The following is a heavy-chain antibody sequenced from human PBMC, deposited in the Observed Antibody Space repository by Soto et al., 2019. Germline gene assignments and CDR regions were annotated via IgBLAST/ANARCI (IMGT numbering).Heavy chain of an antibody. Sequence: PSETLSLTCTVSGGSISSGGYYGSWIRQHPGKGLEWIGYIYYSGSTYYNPSLKSRVTISVDTSKNQFSLKLSSVTAADTAVYYCARDRLITMVRGSNWFDPWGQGTLVTVSS. V-gene: IGHV4-31*03. J-gene: IGHJ5*02. D-gene: IGHD3-10*01. CDR1: GGSISSGGYY. CDR3: ARDRLITMVRGSNWFDP. CDR2: IYYSGST.